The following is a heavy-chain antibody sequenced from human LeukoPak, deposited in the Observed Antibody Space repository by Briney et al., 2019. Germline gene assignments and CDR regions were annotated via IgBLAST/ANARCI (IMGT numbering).Heavy chain of an antibody. CDR3: VREGHSHDTSNYLGWFDP. CDR1: GFTFDIYG. CDR2: INWSGTAT. J-gene: IGHJ5*02. V-gene: IGHV3-20*04. D-gene: IGHD3-16*01. Sequence: GGSLRLSCAASGFTFDIYGMTWVRQAPGKGLEWVSGINWSGTATGYADSVKGRFTISRDNAKNSMYLQMNSLRVEDTALYYCVREGHSHDTSNYLGWFDPWGQGTLVTVSS.